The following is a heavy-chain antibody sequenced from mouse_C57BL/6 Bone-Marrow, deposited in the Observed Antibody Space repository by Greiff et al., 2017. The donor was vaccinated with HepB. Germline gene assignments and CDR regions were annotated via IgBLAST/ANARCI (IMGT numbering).Heavy chain of an antibody. CDR1: GYTFTSYW. D-gene: IGHD1-3*01. V-gene: IGHV1-59*01. CDR3: ARRELPYAMDY. Sequence: VKLQQPGAELVRPGTSVKLSCKASGYTFTSYWMHWVKQRPGQGLEWIGVIDPSDSYTNYNQKFKGKATLTVDTSSSTAYMQLSSLTSEDSAVYYCARRELPYAMDYWGQGTSVTVSS. J-gene: IGHJ4*01. CDR2: IDPSDSYT.